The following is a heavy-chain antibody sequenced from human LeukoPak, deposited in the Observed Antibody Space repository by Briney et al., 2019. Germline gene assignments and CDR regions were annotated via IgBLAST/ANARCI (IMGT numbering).Heavy chain of an antibody. CDR3: ARDPIGKGGFDQ. D-gene: IGHD1-14*01. V-gene: IGHV3-7*01. Sequence: PGGSLRLSCAASGFTFNIFWMSWVRQAPGKGLEWVANIKQDGSEKYYVDSVKGRFTISRDNAKNSLYVQMNSLRAEDTAVYYCARDPIGKGGFDQWGQGILVTVSS. CDR2: IKQDGSEK. CDR1: GFTFNIFW. J-gene: IGHJ4*02.